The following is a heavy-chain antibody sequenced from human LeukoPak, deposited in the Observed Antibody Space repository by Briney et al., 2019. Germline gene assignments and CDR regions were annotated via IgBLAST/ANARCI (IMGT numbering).Heavy chain of an antibody. Sequence: SQTLSLTCTVSGGSISSGSYYWSWIRQPAGKGLEWIGRIYTSGSTNYNPSLKSRVTISVDTSKNQFSLKLSSVTAADTAVYYCARTIRYFWSGYPRRSSYYYMDVWGKGTTVTVSS. J-gene: IGHJ6*03. CDR1: GGSISSGSYY. CDR2: IYTSGST. D-gene: IGHD3-3*01. CDR3: ARTIRYFWSGYPRRSSYYYMDV. V-gene: IGHV4-61*02.